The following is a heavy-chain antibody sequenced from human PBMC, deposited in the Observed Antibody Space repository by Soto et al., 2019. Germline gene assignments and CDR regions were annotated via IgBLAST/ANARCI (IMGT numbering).Heavy chain of an antibody. CDR3: ARVLCISTTCYDLFDY. CDR1: GGSIRSYY. V-gene: IGHV4-59*01. Sequence: SETLSLTCTVSGGSIRSYYWGWIRQPPGKGVEWIGYIHYSGSTNYSPSLKGRVTISLDTSKNQFSLKLSSVTAADTAVYYCARVLCISTTCYDLFDYRGQGTLVTVSS. CDR2: IHYSGST. D-gene: IGHD2-2*01. J-gene: IGHJ4*02.